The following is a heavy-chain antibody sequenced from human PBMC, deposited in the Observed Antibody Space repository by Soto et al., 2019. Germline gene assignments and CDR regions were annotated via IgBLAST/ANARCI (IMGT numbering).Heavy chain of an antibody. J-gene: IGHJ6*02. Sequence: SQTLSLTCAISGDSVSSKNAAWNWVRQSPSRGLEWLGRTYYRSKWFNDYADSMKSRLTIIPDTSKNRFSLQLNSVTPEDTALYYCARDYFYGVDVWGQGTTVPVSS. V-gene: IGHV6-1*01. CDR2: TYYRSKWFN. CDR3: ARDYFYGVDV. CDR1: GDSVSSKNAA.